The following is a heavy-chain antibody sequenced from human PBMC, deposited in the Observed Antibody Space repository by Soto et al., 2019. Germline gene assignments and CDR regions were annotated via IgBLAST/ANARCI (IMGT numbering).Heavy chain of an antibody. Sequence: AASVKVSCKSSGYRFSNHFIHWVRQAPGQGLEWMEVIDPTDGSTSFTQKFQGRVTVTRDTSTSTVYMELSGLKSEDTAMYYCAGGKQMSRRSDAFDIWGQGTKVTVSS. D-gene: IGHD6-6*01. CDR2: IDPTDGST. CDR3: AGGKQMSRRSDAFDI. CDR1: GYRFSNHF. V-gene: IGHV1-46*01. J-gene: IGHJ3*02.